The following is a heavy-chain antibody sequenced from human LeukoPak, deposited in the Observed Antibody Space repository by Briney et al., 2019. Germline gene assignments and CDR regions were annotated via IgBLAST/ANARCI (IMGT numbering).Heavy chain of an antibody. D-gene: IGHD2-15*01. J-gene: IGHJ4*02. CDR2: ISSSSNTI. CDR1: GFTFSSYS. Sequence: PGGSLRLSCAASGFTFSSYSMNWVRQAPGKGLEWGSYISSSSNTIYYADSVKGRFTISRDNAKNSLYLQMNSLRAEDTAVYYCARGDCSGGSCYLSLTTIDYWGQGTLVTVSS. V-gene: IGHV3-48*01. CDR3: ARGDCSGGSCYLSLTTIDY.